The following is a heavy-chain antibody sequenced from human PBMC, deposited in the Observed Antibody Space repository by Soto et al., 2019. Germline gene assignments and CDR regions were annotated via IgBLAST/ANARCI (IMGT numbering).Heavy chain of an antibody. CDR2: ILYDGNDK. J-gene: IGHJ4*02. CDR1: GITFSAYT. CDR3: ARVAPGGSGSDDV. D-gene: IGHD3-10*01. V-gene: IGHV3-30-3*01. Sequence: QAQLVEAGGGVVRPGRSLRLSCTASGITFSAYTMHWVRQAPGKGLEWVALILYDGNDKQYADSVKGRFTISRDNSKNTLYLQTNSLRVEDTAVYYCARVAPGGSGSDDVWGQGTLVIVSS.